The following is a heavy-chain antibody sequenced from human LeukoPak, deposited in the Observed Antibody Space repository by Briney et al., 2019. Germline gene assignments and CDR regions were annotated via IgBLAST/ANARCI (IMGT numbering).Heavy chain of an antibody. CDR1: GFTVSSNY. V-gene: IGHV3-53*01. D-gene: IGHD4-17*01. J-gene: IGHJ4*02. CDR2: IYSGGST. Sequence: GGSLRLSCAASGFTVSSNYMSWVRQAPGKGLEWVSVIYSGGSTYYADSVKGRFTISRDNSKNTLYLQMNSLRAEDTAVYYCARVVFDGDLEYWGQGTLVTVSS. CDR3: ARVVFDGDLEY.